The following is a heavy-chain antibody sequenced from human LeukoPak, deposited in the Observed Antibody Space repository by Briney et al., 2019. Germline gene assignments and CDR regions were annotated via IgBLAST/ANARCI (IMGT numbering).Heavy chain of an antibody. D-gene: IGHD3-10*01. V-gene: IGHV3-9*01. Sequence: GGSLRLSCAASGFTFDDYAMDWVRQAPGKGLEWVSGISWNSGSIGYADSVKGRFTISRDNAKNSLYLQMNSLRAEDTALYYCAKDMGYDSSGSYSGFDYWGQGTLVTVSS. CDR2: ISWNSGSI. CDR3: AKDMGYDSSGSYSGFDY. CDR1: GFTFDDYA. J-gene: IGHJ4*02.